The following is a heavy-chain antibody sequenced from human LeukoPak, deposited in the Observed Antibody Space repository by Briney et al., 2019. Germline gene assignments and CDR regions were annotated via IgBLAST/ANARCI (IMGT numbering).Heavy chain of an antibody. CDR1: GYTFTGYY. D-gene: IGHD3-3*01. CDR2: INPNSGGT. V-gene: IGHV1-2*02. CDR3: AREETVFGVVIIQWFDP. Sequence: ASVKVSCKASGYTFTGYYMHWVRQAPGQGLEWMGWINPNSGGTNYAQKFQGRVTMTGDTSISTAYMELSRLRSDDTAVYYCAREETVFGVVIIQWFDPWGQGTLVTVSS. J-gene: IGHJ5*02.